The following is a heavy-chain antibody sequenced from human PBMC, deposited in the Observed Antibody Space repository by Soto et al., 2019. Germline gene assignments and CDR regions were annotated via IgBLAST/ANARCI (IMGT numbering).Heavy chain of an antibody. J-gene: IGHJ4*02. V-gene: IGHV3-23*01. CDR3: AKGPNGGKGFYFDY. Sequence: EVQLLESGGGLVQPGGSLRLSCAASGFTFSSYAMNWVRLAPGKGLDWVSSISGSGSGTYYADSVKGRFTISRDNSKNTLYLQVNSLTAEDTALYYCAKGPNGGKGFYFDYWGQGALVTVSS. CDR1: GFTFSSYA. CDR2: ISGSGSGT. D-gene: IGHD2-8*01.